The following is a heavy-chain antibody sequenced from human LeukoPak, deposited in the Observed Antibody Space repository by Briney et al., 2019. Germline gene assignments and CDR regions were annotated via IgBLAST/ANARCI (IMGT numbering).Heavy chain of an antibody. V-gene: IGHV4-34*01. CDR3: ARGPLSRYFDY. D-gene: IGHD3-3*02. CDR1: GGSFSGYY. J-gene: IGHJ4*02. Sequence: PSETLSLTCAVYGGSFSGYYWSWIRHPPGKGLEWIGEINHSGSTNYNPSLKSRVTISVDTSKNQFSLKLSSVTAADTAVYYCARGPLSRYFDYWGQGTLVTVSS. CDR2: INHSGST.